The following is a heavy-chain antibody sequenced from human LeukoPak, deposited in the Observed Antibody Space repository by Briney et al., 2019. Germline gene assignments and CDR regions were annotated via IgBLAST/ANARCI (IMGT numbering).Heavy chain of an antibody. CDR2: IYYSGST. Sequence: SETLSLTCTVSGGSISSSSYYWGWIRQPPGKGLEWIGSIYYSGSTYYNPSLKSRVTISVDTSKNQFSLKVSSVTAADTAVYYCARRGYSEFDYWGQGTLVTVSS. V-gene: IGHV4-39*01. CDR3: ARRGYSEFDY. J-gene: IGHJ4*02. CDR1: GGSISSSSYY. D-gene: IGHD6-25*01.